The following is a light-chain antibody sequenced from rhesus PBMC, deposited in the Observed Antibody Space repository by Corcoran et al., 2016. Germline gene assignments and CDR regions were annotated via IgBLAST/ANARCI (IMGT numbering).Light chain of an antibody. CDR3: QHGYDIPWT. Sequence: DIQMTQSPSSLSASVGDRVTITCQASQAISNDLAWYQQKPGKVPELLIFDASTLQSGVPSRFCGSGAGTDFTLTISSLQPEDFATYYCQHGYDIPWTFGQGSKVEIK. CDR2: DAS. J-gene: IGKJ1*01. V-gene: IGKV1-25*01. CDR1: QAISND.